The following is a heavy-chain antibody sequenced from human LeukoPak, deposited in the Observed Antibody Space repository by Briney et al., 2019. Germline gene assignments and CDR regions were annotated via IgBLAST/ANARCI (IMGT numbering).Heavy chain of an antibody. CDR1: EFTFSSYA. D-gene: IGHD6-13*01. CDR2: ISYDGSNK. V-gene: IGHV3-30-3*01. J-gene: IGHJ4*02. Sequence: GGSLRLSCAASEFTFSSYAMHGVRQAPGKGLEWVAVISYDGSNKYYADSVKGRFTISRDNSKNTLYLQMNSLRAEDTAVYYCAKGAAAGSFDYWGQGTLVTVSS. CDR3: AKGAAAGSFDY.